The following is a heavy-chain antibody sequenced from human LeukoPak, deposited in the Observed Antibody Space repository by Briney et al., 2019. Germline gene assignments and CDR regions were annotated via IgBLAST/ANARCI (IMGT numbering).Heavy chain of an antibody. J-gene: IGHJ4*02. D-gene: IGHD6-13*01. Sequence: SETLSLTCTVSGGSITNYYWSWIRQPPGRGLEWVGNIYHSGRTNYNPSLKSRVTISVDTSKSQFSLKLSSMTAEDTAVYYCAKDVPPAALDYYFDYWGQGTLVTVSS. CDR2: IYHSGRT. CDR1: GGSITNYY. V-gene: IGHV4-59*01. CDR3: AKDVPPAALDYYFDY.